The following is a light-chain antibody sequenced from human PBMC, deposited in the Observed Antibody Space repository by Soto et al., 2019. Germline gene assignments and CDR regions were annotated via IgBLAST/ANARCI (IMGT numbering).Light chain of an antibody. J-gene: IGKJ1*01. V-gene: IGKV3-15*01. CDR3: QQYNKWPLT. Sequence: MTHFPSSLSASVGYRVTITFLASQGIRNDLGWYQQKPGKPPRLLIYGASTRATGIPVRFSGSASGTEFTLTISSLQSEDFTVYYCQQYNKWPLTFGQGTKVDIK. CDR2: GAS. CDR1: QGIRND.